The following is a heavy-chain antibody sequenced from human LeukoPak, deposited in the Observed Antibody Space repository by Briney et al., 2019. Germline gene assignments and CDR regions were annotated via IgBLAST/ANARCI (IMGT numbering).Heavy chain of an antibody. CDR2: IWYDGSNK. CDR1: GFTFSSYG. CDR3: ARARRQWLDPFDY. J-gene: IGHJ4*02. D-gene: IGHD6-19*01. V-gene: IGHV3-33*01. Sequence: GGSLRLSCAASGFTFSSYGMHWVRQAPGKGLEWVAVIWYDGSNKYYADSVKGRFTISRDNAKNSLYLQMNSLRAEDTAVYYCARARRQWLDPFDYWGQGTLVTVSS.